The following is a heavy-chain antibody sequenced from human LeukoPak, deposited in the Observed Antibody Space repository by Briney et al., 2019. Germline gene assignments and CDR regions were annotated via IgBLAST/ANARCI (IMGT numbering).Heavy chain of an antibody. CDR1: GYTFTAYY. J-gene: IGHJ5*02. CDR2: INPNSGGT. CDR3: ARVRDWFDP. Sequence: ASVKVSCKASGYTFTAYYIHWVGQAPGQGLEYMGWINPNSGGTNYAQKFQGRVTMTRDASISTAYMELSRLRSDDTAVYYCARVRDWFDPWGQGTLVTVSS. V-gene: IGHV1-2*02.